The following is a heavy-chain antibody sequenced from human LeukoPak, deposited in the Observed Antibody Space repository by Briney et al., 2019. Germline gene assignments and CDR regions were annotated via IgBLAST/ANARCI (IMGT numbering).Heavy chain of an antibody. D-gene: IGHD3-10*01. V-gene: IGHV4-34*01. CDR1: GGSFSGYY. Sequence: SETLSLTCAVYGGSFSGYYWSWVRQPPGKGLEWIGEINHSGSTNYNPSLKSRVTISVDTSKNQFSLKLSSVTAADTAVYYCARLGYYYGSGSLLFDPWGQGTLVTVSS. CDR3: ARLGYYYGSGSLLFDP. CDR2: INHSGST. J-gene: IGHJ5*02.